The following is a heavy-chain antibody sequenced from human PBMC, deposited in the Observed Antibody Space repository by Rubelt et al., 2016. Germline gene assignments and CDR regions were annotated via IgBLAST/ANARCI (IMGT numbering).Heavy chain of an antibody. CDR1: GFSISSDYW. Sequence: QVQLQESGPRLVKPSETLSLTCSVSGFSISSDYWWVWIRLTPGKGLEWIGSISHGGLTNYSPSLKSRGTKSVDTSKNQFALKLSSVTAADTAVYYCARGLARAAAAPRRLWFDPWGQGTLVTVSS. D-gene: IGHD6-13*01. CDR3: ARGLARAAAAPRRLWFDP. V-gene: IGHV4-38-2*02. CDR2: ISHGGLT. J-gene: IGHJ5*02.